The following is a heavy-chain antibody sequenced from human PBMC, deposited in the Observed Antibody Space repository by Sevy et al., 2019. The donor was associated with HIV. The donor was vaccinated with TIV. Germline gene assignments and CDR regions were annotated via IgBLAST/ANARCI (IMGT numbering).Heavy chain of an antibody. V-gene: IGHV3-23*01. CDR1: GFTFSSYA. D-gene: IGHD3-10*01. CDR2: ISSSGGST. Sequence: GGSLRLSCAASGFTFSSYAMSWVRQAPGKGLEWVSTISSSGGSTYYADSVKGRFTISRDKSKNTLYLQMNSLRAEDTALYYGAKPLFGLGSGSPYYNYGMDVWGQGTTVTVSS. CDR3: AKPLFGLGSGSPYYNYGMDV. J-gene: IGHJ6*02.